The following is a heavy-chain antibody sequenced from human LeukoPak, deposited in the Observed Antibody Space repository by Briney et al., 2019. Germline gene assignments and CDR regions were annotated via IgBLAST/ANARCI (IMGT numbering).Heavy chain of an antibody. CDR1: GGSISSYY. CDR3: AREEYSNGWSYNWFDP. Sequence: PSETLSLTCTVSGGSISSYYWSWIRQPAGKGLEWIGRIYTSGSTNYNPSLKSRVTMSVDTSKNQFSLKLSSVTAADTAVYYCAREEYSNGWSYNWFDPWGQGTLVTVSS. D-gene: IGHD6-19*01. J-gene: IGHJ5*02. CDR2: IYTSGST. V-gene: IGHV4-4*07.